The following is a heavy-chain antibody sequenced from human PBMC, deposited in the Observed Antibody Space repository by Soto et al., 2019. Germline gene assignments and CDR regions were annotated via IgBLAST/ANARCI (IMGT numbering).Heavy chain of an antibody. CDR3: ARAGYSYGTGAFDI. J-gene: IGHJ3*02. V-gene: IGHV3-21*01. D-gene: IGHD5-18*01. Sequence: PGGSLRLSCAASGFTFSSYSMNWVRQAPGKGLEWVSSISSSSSYIYYADSVKGRFTISRDNAKNSLYLQMNSLRAEDTAVYYCARAGYSYGTGAFDIWGKGTMVTVSS. CDR1: GFTFSSYS. CDR2: ISSSSSYI.